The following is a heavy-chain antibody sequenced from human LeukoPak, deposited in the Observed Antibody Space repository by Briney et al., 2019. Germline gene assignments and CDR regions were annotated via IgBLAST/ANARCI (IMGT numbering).Heavy chain of an antibody. V-gene: IGHV4-34*01. J-gene: IGHJ4*02. CDR3: ARDLGELLGYYFDY. D-gene: IGHD1-26*01. Sequence: SETLSLTCAVYGGSFSGYYWSWIRQPPGKGLEWIGEINHSGSTNYNPSLKSRVTISVDTSKNQFSLKLSSVTAADTAVYYCARDLGELLGYYFDYWGQGTLVTVSS. CDR2: INHSGST. CDR1: GGSFSGYY.